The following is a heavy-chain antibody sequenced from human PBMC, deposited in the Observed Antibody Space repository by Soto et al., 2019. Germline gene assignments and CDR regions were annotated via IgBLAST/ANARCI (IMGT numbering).Heavy chain of an antibody. J-gene: IGHJ4*02. CDR3: ARGTTGTTSFLLL. D-gene: IGHD1-7*01. CDR1: GYTXSSYG. V-gene: IGHV1-18*01. CDR2: IIAYNGNT. Sequence: SXKVSFKASGYTXSSYGIGWVRQAPGQGLEWMGWIIAYNGNTNYAQKLQVIVTMTTDTSTSTAYIELRSLRSDYTAVYYCARGTTGTTSFLLLWGQGTLGTVSS.